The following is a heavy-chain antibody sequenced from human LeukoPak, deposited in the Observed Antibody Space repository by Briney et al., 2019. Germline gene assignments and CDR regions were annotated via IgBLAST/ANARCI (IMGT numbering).Heavy chain of an antibody. J-gene: IGHJ4*02. D-gene: IGHD3-22*01. Sequence: PGESLRLSCAASGFTFTTYWMAWVRQFPGKGLEWVSGINWNGGSTGYADSVKGRFTISRDNAKNSLYLQMNSLRAEDTALYYCARSTTYYYDSSGFDYWGQGTLVTVSS. CDR3: ARSTTYYYDSSGFDY. V-gene: IGHV3-20*04. CDR2: INWNGGST. CDR1: GFTFTTYW.